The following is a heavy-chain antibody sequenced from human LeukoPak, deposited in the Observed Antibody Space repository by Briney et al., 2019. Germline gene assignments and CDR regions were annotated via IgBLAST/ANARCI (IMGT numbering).Heavy chain of an antibody. CDR2: IWHDGSNK. CDR1: GFTLSGFG. V-gene: IGHV3-33*01. D-gene: IGHD3-10*01. J-gene: IGHJ4*02. CDR3: ARDLWGGSGSGYDY. Sequence: PGRSLRLSCAASGFTLSGFGMHWVRQAPGKGLEWVAYIWHDGSNKYYADSVKGRFTISRDNAKNSLYLQMNSLRAEDTAVYYCARDLWGGSGSGYDYWGQGTLVTVSS.